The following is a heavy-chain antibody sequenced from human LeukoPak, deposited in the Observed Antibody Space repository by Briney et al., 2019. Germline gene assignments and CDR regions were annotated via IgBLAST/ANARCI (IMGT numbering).Heavy chain of an antibody. CDR2: ITGSGDTT. CDR3: ARDLYGSGDY. Sequence: GGSLRLSCAASGFTFSSYAVTWVRQAPGKGLEWVSGITGSGDTTFYADSVKGRFTISRDNSKNTLYLQMNSLRAEDTAVYYCARDLYGSGDYWGQGTLVTVSS. D-gene: IGHD3-10*01. CDR1: GFTFSSYA. J-gene: IGHJ4*02. V-gene: IGHV3-23*01.